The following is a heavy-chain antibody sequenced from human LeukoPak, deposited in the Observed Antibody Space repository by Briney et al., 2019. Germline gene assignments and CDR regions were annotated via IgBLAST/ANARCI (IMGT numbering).Heavy chain of an antibody. Sequence: SQTLSLTCAVSGGSISSGGYSWSWIRQPPGKGLEWIGYIYHSGSTNYNPSLKSRVTISVDTSKNQFSLKLSSVTAADTAVYYCAREGDCGGDCYSRFFYWGQGTLVTVSS. D-gene: IGHD2-21*02. CDR1: GGSISSGGYS. V-gene: IGHV4-30-2*01. CDR2: IYHSGST. CDR3: AREGDCGGDCYSRFFY. J-gene: IGHJ4*02.